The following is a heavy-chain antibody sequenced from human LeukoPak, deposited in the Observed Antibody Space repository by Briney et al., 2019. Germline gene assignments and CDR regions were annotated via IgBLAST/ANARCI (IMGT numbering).Heavy chain of an antibody. CDR2: INHSGST. Sequence: SETLSLTCAVSGGSISSGGYYWSWIRQPPGKGLEWIGEINHSGSTTYNPSLKSRVTISVDTSKNQFSLKLSSVTAADTAVYYCARVPYGDYGGYYFDYWGQGTLVTVSS. D-gene: IGHD4-17*01. J-gene: IGHJ4*02. CDR1: GGSISSGGYY. V-gene: IGHV4-39*07. CDR3: ARVPYGDYGGYYFDY.